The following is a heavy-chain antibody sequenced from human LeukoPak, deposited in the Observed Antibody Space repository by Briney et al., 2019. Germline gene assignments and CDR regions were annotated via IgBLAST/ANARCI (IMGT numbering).Heavy chain of an antibody. J-gene: IGHJ3*02. V-gene: IGHV4-38-2*01. D-gene: IGHD2-21*01. CDR1: SYSISSDYY. CDR3: ARHSQWGLVPWTFDI. CDR2: IFHSGST. Sequence: PSETLSLXCAVSSYSISSDYYWGWIQQPPGKGLEWIGTIFHSGSTYYNPSLVSRVSMSVDTSKNQFSLKLYSVTAADTAVYSCARHSQWGLVPWTFDIWGRGTMVTVSS.